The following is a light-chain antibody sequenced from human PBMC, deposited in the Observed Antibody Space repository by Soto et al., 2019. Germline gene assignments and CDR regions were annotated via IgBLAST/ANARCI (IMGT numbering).Light chain of an antibody. CDR2: DAS. CDR3: QQYDNLPRKT. Sequence: DIQMTQSPSSLSASVGDRVTITCQASQDISKYLNWYQQKPGKAPKLLIYDASNLETGVPSRFSGSGSGTHFTFTISSLQPEDIAIYYCQQYDNLPRKTFGQGTKLEIK. CDR1: QDISKY. J-gene: IGKJ2*01. V-gene: IGKV1-33*01.